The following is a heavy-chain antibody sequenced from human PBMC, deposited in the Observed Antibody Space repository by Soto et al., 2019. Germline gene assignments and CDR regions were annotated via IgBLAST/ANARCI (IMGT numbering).Heavy chain of an antibody. Sequence: SEILSLTCTVSGGSISPYYWSWIRQPPGKGLEWIGYIYYSGSTNYNPSLKSRVTISVDTSKNQFSLKLSSVTAADTAVYYCAREGYTSGWSGIGALIWFDSWGQGTLVNVSS. CDR3: AREGYTSGWSGIGALIWFDS. CDR2: IYYSGST. CDR1: GGSISPYY. J-gene: IGHJ5*01. D-gene: IGHD6-19*01. V-gene: IGHV4-59*01.